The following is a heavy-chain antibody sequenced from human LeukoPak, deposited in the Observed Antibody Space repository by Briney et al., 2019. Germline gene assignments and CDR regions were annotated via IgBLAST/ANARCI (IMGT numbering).Heavy chain of an antibody. CDR2: ISGSGGST. CDR3: ANTYQYGDNAMVTIFDY. CDR1: GLTFSSYA. V-gene: IGHV3-23*01. D-gene: IGHD5-18*01. J-gene: IGHJ4*02. Sequence: GGSLRLSCAASGLTFSSYAMSWVRQAPGKGLEWVSAISGSGGSTYYADSVKGRFTISRDNSKNTLYLQMNSLRAADTAVYYCANTYQYGDNAMVTIFDYWGQGTLVSVSS.